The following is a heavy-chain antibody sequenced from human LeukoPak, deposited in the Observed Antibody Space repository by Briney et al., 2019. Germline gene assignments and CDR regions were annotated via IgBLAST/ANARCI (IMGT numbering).Heavy chain of an antibody. Sequence: XXXASXXTFTXYXXSWVRQXXGQGXEWXXWISAYNGNTNYALKLQGRVTMTTDTSTSTAYMELRSLRSDDTALYYCARDYCSSTSCYFDYWGQGTLVTVSS. CDR3: ARDYCSSTSCYFDY. J-gene: IGHJ4*02. CDR2: ISAYNGNT. CDR1: XXTFTXYX. V-gene: IGHV1-18*01. D-gene: IGHD2-2*01.